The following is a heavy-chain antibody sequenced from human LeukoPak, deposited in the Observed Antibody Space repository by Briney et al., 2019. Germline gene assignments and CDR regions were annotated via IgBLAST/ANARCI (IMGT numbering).Heavy chain of an antibody. Sequence: GGSLRLSCEVSGFTFSNYAMNWVRQAPGKGLEWVSGISASAGSAVYGDSVKGRFTISRVNAENTLYLQMNSLRADDTAIYYCAKDQRSGEYDYGWGPFDIWGQGTMVTDSS. J-gene: IGHJ3*02. V-gene: IGHV3-23*01. CDR3: AKDQRSGEYDYGWGPFDI. CDR1: GFTFSNYA. D-gene: IGHD3-10*01. CDR2: ISASAGSA.